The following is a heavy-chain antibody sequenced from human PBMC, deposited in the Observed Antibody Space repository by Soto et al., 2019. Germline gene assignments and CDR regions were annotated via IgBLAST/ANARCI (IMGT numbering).Heavy chain of an antibody. Sequence: LRLSCAASGFTFSSYAMSWVRQAPGKGLEWVSAISGSGGSTYYADSVKGRFTISRDNSKNTLYLQMNSLRAEDTAVYYCAKAPKDIVVVVAATAFDYWGQGTLVTVSS. CDR1: GFTFSSYA. V-gene: IGHV3-23*01. J-gene: IGHJ4*02. CDR3: AKAPKDIVVVVAATAFDY. CDR2: ISGSGGST. D-gene: IGHD2-15*01.